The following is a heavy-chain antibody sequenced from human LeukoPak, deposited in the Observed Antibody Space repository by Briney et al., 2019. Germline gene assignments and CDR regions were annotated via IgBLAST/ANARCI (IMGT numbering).Heavy chain of an antibody. V-gene: IGHV3-7*01. J-gene: IGHJ4*02. CDR2: IKQDGSEK. CDR1: GFMFGTYW. Sequence: PGGSLRLSCPASGFMFGTYWMSWVRQAPGKGLEWVASIKQDGSEKNYVDSVKGRFTISRDNAKKSLYLQMNSLRVEDTAIYYCASYAWAEPSRKPSLFDYWGQGTLVTVSS. CDR3: ASYAWAEPSRKPSLFDY. D-gene: IGHD3-16*01.